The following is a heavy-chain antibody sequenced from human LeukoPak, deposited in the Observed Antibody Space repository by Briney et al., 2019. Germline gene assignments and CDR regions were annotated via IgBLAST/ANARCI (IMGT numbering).Heavy chain of an antibody. CDR1: GYTFSLYG. J-gene: IGHJ3*02. CDR3: ARVSSLGRQAAFDI. CDR2: IRAYNGNT. V-gene: IGHV1-18*04. Sequence: ASVKVSCKASGYTFSLYGISWVRQATGQGLEWMGWIRAYNGNTNYAQKVQGRVTMTTDTSTSTAHMALRSLRSDDTAVYYCARVSSLGRQAAFDIWGQGTMVTVSS.